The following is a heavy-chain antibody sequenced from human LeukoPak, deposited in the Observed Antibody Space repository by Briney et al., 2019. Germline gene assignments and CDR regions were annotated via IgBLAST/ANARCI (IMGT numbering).Heavy chain of an antibody. CDR2: ISGDGGHT. CDR3: AKDFSSGSYIDY. D-gene: IGHD1-26*01. J-gene: IGHJ4*02. V-gene: IGHV3-23*01. Sequence: GGTLRLSCAASGFTFTTYSMTWVRQAPGKGLEWVSVISGDGGHTYYADSVKGRFTISRDNSKNSLYLQMNSLRAEDTALYYCAKDFSSGSYIDYWGQGTLVTVSS. CDR1: GFTFTTYS.